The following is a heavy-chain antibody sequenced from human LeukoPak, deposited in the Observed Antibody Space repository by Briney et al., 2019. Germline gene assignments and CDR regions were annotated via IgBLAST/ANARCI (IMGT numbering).Heavy chain of an antibody. V-gene: IGHV3-15*07. Sequence: GGSLRLSCGASGFTFENVWMNWVRQAPGKGLEWVGRIKNKADGETTDYSAAVKGRFSVSRDDSNNVLFPHMNNLKNEDTGIYYCTTGIDYGGGYWGQGTLVTVSS. CDR1: GFTFENVW. D-gene: IGHD4/OR15-4a*01. CDR3: TTGIDYGGGY. J-gene: IGHJ4*02. CDR2: IKNKADGETT.